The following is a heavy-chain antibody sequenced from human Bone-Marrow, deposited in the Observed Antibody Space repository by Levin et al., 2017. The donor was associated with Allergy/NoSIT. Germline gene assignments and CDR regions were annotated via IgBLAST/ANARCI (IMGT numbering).Heavy chain of an antibody. J-gene: IGHJ4*02. D-gene: IGHD6-19*01. Sequence: GESLKISCAASGFTFSSYAMHWVRQAPGKGLEWVAVISYDGSNKYYADSVKGRFTISRDNSKNTLYLQMNSLRAEDTAVYYCARDGDYSSGWTGTFDYWGQGTLVTVSS. V-gene: IGHV3-30-3*01. CDR3: ARDGDYSSGWTGTFDY. CDR1: GFTFSSYA. CDR2: ISYDGSNK.